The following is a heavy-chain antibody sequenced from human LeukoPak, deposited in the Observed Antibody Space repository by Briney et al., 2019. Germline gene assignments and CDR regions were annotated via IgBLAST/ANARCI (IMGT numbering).Heavy chain of an antibody. J-gene: IGHJ4*02. Sequence: PSETLSLTCTVSGGSISSYYWSWIRQPPGKGLEWIGYIYYSGSTNYNPSLKSRVTISVDTSKNQFSLKLSSVTAADTAVYYCARLRDGYNFNLDYWDQGTLVTVSS. V-gene: IGHV4-59*08. CDR2: IYYSGST. D-gene: IGHD5-24*01. CDR3: ARLRDGYNFNLDY. CDR1: GGSISSYY.